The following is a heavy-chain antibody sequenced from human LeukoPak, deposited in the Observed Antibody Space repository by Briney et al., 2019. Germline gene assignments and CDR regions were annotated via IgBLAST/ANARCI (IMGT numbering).Heavy chain of an antibody. J-gene: IGHJ6*03. CDR2: INWNGGST. D-gene: IGHD5-18*01. CDR3: AKDIGRVDTASTYMDV. V-gene: IGHV3-20*04. Sequence: GGSLRLSCAASGFTFDDYGMSWVRQAPGKGLEWVFGINWNGGSTGYADSVKGRFTISRDNAKNSLYLQMNSLRVEDTALYYCAKDIGRVDTASTYMDVWGKGTTVTISS. CDR1: GFTFDDYG.